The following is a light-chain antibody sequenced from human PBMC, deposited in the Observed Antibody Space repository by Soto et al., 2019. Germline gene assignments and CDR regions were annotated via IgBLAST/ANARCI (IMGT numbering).Light chain of an antibody. CDR1: QSVRSN. V-gene: IGKV3-15*01. Sequence: EIVMTQSPATLSVSPGERATLSCRASQSVRSNLAWYQQKPGQAPRLVIYAASTRATGIPDRFSGSVSGTEFTLTISSLQSEDFAVYYCLQYNEWPPFTFGQGTRLEIK. CDR3: LQYNEWPPFT. J-gene: IGKJ5*01. CDR2: AAS.